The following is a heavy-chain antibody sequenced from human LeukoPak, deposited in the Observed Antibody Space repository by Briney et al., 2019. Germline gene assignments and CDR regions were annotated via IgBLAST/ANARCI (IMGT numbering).Heavy chain of an antibody. Sequence: PGGPLRLSCAASEFTFSDYYMSWIRQAPGKGLEWVSYISSSSSYTNYADSVKGRFTISRDNAKNSLYLQVNSLRAQDTAVYYCARAQLDSSGQLVFDYWGQGTLVTVSS. CDR3: ARAQLDSSGQLVFDY. CDR1: EFTFSDYY. V-gene: IGHV3-11*05. J-gene: IGHJ4*02. D-gene: IGHD3-22*01. CDR2: ISSSSSYT.